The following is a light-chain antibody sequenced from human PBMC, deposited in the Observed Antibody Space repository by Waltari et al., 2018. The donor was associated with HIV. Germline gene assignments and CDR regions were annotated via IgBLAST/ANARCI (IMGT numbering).Light chain of an antibody. J-gene: IGLJ3*02. CDR2: DVT. CDR3: CSFAGSYTLV. CDR1: SSDIGDYNY. V-gene: IGLV2-11*01. Sequence: QSALTQPRSVSGSHGQSVTISCTGTSSDIGDYNYVSWYQQHPGKAPKLMIYDVTKRPSGVPDRFSGSKSGNTASLTISGLQAEDEAAYYCCSFAGSYTLVFGGGTKLTVL.